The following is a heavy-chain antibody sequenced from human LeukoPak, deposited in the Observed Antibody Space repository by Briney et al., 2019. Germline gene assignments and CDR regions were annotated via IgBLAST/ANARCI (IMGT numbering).Heavy chain of an antibody. CDR1: GYTLTELS. Sequence: ASVKVSCKVSGYTLTELSMHWVRQAPGKGLEWMGGFDPEDGETIYAQKFQGRVTMTEDTSTDTAYMELSSLRSEDTAVYYCATRLPRYSSSWHYYYYGMEVWGQGTTVTVSS. V-gene: IGHV1-24*01. D-gene: IGHD6-13*01. J-gene: IGHJ6*02. CDR2: FDPEDGET. CDR3: ATRLPRYSSSWHYYYYGMEV.